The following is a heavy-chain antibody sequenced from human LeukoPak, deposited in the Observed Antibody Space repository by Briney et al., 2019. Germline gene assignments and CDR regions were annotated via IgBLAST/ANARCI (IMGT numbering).Heavy chain of an antibody. J-gene: IGHJ4*02. CDR3: AKDGYNYDSSGHFDY. Sequence: HPGGSLRLSCAASGFTFSLFAMHWVRQAPGKGLEWVSAISGSGGATYHADADSVKGRFTISRDNSKNALYLEINNLRAEDTAVYYCAKDGYNYDSSGHFDYWGQGTLVTVSS. V-gene: IGHV3-23*01. D-gene: IGHD3-22*01. CDR1: GFTFSLFA. CDR2: ISGSGGAT.